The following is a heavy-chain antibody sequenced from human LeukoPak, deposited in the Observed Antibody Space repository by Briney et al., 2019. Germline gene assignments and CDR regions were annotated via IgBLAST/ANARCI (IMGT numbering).Heavy chain of an antibody. CDR3: ARRTRYYDILTGYYIPFDY. Sequence: PGGSLRLSCAASGFTFSDYYMSWLRQPPGKGLEWIGSIYYSGSTYYNPSLKSRVTISVDTSKNQFSLKLSSVTAADTAVYYCARRTRYYDILTGYYIPFDYWGQGTLVTVSS. CDR2: IYYSGST. D-gene: IGHD3-9*01. J-gene: IGHJ4*02. CDR1: GFTFSDYY. V-gene: IGHV4-39*01.